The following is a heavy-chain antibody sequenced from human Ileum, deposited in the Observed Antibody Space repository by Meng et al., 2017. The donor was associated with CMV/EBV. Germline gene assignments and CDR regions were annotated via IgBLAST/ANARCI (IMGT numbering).Heavy chain of an antibody. J-gene: IGHJ1*01. Sequence: LHASGPDLGNPLQTLSPPITGSGVSMRSYWWSWIRQPPGKGLEWIGYMCYNGDTNYNPSLKSRVTISGDTSKNQFSLKLSPVTAADTAVYYCALRGSAAGTFQYWGQGTLVTVSS. CDR3: ALRGSAAGTFQY. CDR2: MCYNGDT. CDR1: GVSMRSYW. V-gene: IGHV4-59*01. D-gene: IGHD6-13*01.